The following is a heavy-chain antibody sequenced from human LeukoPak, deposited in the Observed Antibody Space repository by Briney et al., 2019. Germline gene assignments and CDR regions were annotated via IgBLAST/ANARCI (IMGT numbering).Heavy chain of an antibody. CDR2: ISYDGSNK. Sequence: GGSLRLSCTASGFTFGDYAMSWFRQAPGKGLEWVAVISYDGSNKYYADSVKGRFTISRDNSKNTLYLQMNSLRAEDTAVYYCAKVDSSGWYGDYWGQGTLVTVSS. CDR1: GFTFGDYA. CDR3: AKVDSSGWYGDY. D-gene: IGHD6-19*01. J-gene: IGHJ4*02. V-gene: IGHV3-30*04.